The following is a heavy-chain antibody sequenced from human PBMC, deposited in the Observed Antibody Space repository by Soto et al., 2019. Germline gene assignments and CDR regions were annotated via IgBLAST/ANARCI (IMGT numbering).Heavy chain of an antibody. CDR3: ARVGYYYDSSGYSSIAFDI. CDR1: GFTFSSYG. J-gene: IGHJ3*02. D-gene: IGHD3-22*01. V-gene: IGHV3-33*01. CDR2: IWYDGSNK. Sequence: GGSLRLSCAASGFTFSSYGMHWVRQAPGKGLEWVAVIWYDGSNKYYADSVKGRFTISRDNSKNTLYLQMNSLRAEDTAVYYCARVGYYYDSSGYSSIAFDIWGQGTMVTV.